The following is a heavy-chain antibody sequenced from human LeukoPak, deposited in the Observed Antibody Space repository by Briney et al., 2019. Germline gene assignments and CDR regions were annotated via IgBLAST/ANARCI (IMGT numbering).Heavy chain of an antibody. V-gene: IGHV4-59*01. Sequence: PSETLSLTCTVSGGSISSYYWSWIRQPPGKGLEWIGYIYYSGSTNYNPSLKSRVTISVDTSKNQFSLKLSSVTAADTALYYCAKGYCSGGSCFIDYWGQGTLVTVSS. CDR2: IYYSGST. D-gene: IGHD2-15*01. CDR3: AKGYCSGGSCFIDY. J-gene: IGHJ4*02. CDR1: GGSISSYY.